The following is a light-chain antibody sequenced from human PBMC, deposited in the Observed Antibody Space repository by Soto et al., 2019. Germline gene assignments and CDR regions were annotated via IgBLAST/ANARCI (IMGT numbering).Light chain of an antibody. Sequence: DIQMTQSPSSLSASVGDRVTITCRASQSISSFLNWFQQKPGKAPKLLIYAASSLQSGVPSRFSGSGSGTDFTLTISSLQPEDFGSYYCQHMRTFGQGTKVEMK. CDR2: AAS. J-gene: IGKJ1*01. CDR3: QHMRT. CDR1: QSISSF. V-gene: IGKV1-39*01.